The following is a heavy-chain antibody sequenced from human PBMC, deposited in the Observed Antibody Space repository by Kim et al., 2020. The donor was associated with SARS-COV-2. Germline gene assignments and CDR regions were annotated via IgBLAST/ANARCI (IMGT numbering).Heavy chain of an antibody. CDR2: IYPGDSDT. J-gene: IGHJ6*02. CDR3: ARVGLRYSPPFGGMDV. V-gene: IGHV5-51*01. Sequence: GESLKISCKGSGYTFTNHWIAWVRQMPGKGLEWMGIIYPGDSDTRYSPSFQGQVTISADKSISTAYLQWSSLKASDTAMYYWARVGLRYSPPFGGMDVWGQGIAVTVSS. D-gene: IGHD3-9*01. CDR1: GYTFTNHW.